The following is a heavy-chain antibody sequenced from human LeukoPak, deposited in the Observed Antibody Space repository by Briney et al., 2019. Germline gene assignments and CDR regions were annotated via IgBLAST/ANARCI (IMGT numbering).Heavy chain of an antibody. V-gene: IGHV3-30*03. CDR3: ASSKGYSGYDWLSYFDY. CDR1: GFTYSSYA. Sequence: GRYLRLYCAASGFTYSSYAMHWVRQAPGNGLEWVAVISYDGSNKYYADSVKGRFIMSRDNSKNTLYLQMHRLRAEDTAVYYCASSKGYSGYDWLSYFDYWGQGSLVTVSS. D-gene: IGHD5-12*01. J-gene: IGHJ4*02. CDR2: ISYDGSNK.